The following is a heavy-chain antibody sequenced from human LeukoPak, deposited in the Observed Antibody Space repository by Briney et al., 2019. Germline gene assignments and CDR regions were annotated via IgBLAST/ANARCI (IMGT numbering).Heavy chain of an antibody. J-gene: IGHJ4*02. CDR1: GSTYTSYG. Sequence: ASVKVSCKASGSTYTSYGASWGSQAPGHRLEGMGWISAYNGNTNSAQKHPGRVTMTTDTYTSTAYMELRSLRSDDTAVYYCARNSITDYWGQGTLVTVSS. CDR2: ISAYNGNT. V-gene: IGHV1-18*01. D-gene: IGHD3-3*02. CDR3: ARNSITDY.